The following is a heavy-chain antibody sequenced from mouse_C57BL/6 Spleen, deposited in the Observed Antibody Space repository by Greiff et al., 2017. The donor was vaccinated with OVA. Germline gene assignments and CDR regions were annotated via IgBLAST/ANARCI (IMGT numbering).Heavy chain of an antibody. CDR2: ISYDGSN. CDR3: ARERGGFYY. Sequence: EVQLQESGPGLVKPSQSLSLTCSVTGYSITSGYYWNWIRQFPGNKLEWMGYISYDGSNNYNPSLKNRISITRDTSKNQFFLKLNSVTTEDTATYYCARERGGFYYWGQGTTLTVSS. J-gene: IGHJ2*01. CDR1: GYSITSGYY. V-gene: IGHV3-6*01.